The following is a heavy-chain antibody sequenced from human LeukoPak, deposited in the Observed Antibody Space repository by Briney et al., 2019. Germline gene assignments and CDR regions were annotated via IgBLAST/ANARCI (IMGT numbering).Heavy chain of an antibody. CDR1: GFTVSSNY. CDR3: ARDAGWGYYDL. Sequence: GGSLRLSCAASGFTVSSNYMSWVRQAPGKGLEWVSVIYSGGSTYYADSVKGRFTISRDYASNSVFLQMDSLRAEDTSVYYCARDAGWGYYDLWGQGTPVTVSS. D-gene: IGHD1-26*01. CDR2: IYSGGST. V-gene: IGHV3-53*01. J-gene: IGHJ4*02.